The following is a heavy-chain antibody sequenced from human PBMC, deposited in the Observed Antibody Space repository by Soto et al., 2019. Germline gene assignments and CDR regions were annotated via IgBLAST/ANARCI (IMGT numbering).Heavy chain of an antibody. CDR2: IYWDDDK. V-gene: IGHV2-5*02. CDR3: AHVYGGYDNFDY. J-gene: IGHJ4*02. CDR1: GFSLSTSGVG. D-gene: IGHD5-12*01. Sequence: VSGPTLVXPTQTLTLTCTFSGFSLSTSGVGVGWIRQPPGKALEWLALIYWDDDKRYSPSLKSRLTITKDTTKNQVVLTMTNMDPVDTATYYCAHVYGGYDNFDYWGQGTLVTVSS.